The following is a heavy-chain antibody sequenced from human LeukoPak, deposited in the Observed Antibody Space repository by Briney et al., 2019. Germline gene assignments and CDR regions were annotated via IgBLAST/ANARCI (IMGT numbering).Heavy chain of an antibody. CDR2: MNPNGGNT. V-gene: IGHV1-8*01. Sequence: GASLKVSCTASGYTFTSYAISWVRQATGQGLEWMGSMNPNGGNTYYAQKFQGRVTMTRNTSISTAYMELSSLRSEDTAVYYCARAPVVVPGAMGFRVYSKDRYMDVWGKGTTVTVSS. CDR3: ARAPVVVPGAMGFRVYSKDRYMDV. J-gene: IGHJ6*03. D-gene: IGHD2-2*01. CDR1: GYTFTSYA.